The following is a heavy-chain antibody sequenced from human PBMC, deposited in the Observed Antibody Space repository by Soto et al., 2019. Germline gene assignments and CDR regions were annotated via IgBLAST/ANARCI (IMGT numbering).Heavy chain of an antibody. J-gene: IGHJ4*02. CDR2: IYHSGRT. V-gene: IGHV4-4*02. CDR3: ARDHPHSYGVYYFDY. D-gene: IGHD5-18*01. CDR1: GGSISSTNW. Sequence: SETLSLTCAVSGGSISSTNWWSWVRQPPGKGLEWIGDIYHSGRTNYNPSLKSRVTISVDKSKNQFSLKLSSVTAADTAVYYCARDHPHSYGVYYFDYWGQGTPVTVSS.